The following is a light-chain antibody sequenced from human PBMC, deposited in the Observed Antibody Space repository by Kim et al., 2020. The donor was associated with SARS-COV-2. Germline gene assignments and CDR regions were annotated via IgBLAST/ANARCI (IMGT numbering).Light chain of an antibody. CDR3: QQAYTTPFT. J-gene: IGKJ2*01. Sequence: DIQMTQSPSPLSASVGDRVTITCRASQSIASHLNWYQQKPGKAPKVLIYAASYLQSGVPSRFTGSGSGTDFTLAISNVQPEDFATYYCQQAYTTPFTFGQGTKLEI. CDR1: QSIASH. CDR2: AAS. V-gene: IGKV1-39*01.